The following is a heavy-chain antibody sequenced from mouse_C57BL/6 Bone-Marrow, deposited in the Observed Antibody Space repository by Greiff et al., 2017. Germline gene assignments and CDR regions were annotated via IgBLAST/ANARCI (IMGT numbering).Heavy chain of an antibody. V-gene: IGHV2-9-1*01. CDR1: GYSLTSYA. Sequence: QVQLKESGPGLVAPSQSLSMTCNVSGYSLTSYAISWVSQPPGKGLEWLGVIWPGGGTNYNSALKSSLSIRKDNSQSQVFLKMNSLQTDDTARYYCARNLGLLLRPYYYAMDYWGQGTSVTVSS. D-gene: IGHD1-1*01. CDR2: IWPGGGT. J-gene: IGHJ4*01. CDR3: ARNLGLLLRPYYYAMDY.